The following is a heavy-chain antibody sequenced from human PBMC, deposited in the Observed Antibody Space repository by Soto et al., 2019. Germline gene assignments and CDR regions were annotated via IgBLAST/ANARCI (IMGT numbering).Heavy chain of an antibody. CDR3: ASHVDIVATIFDY. J-gene: IGHJ4*02. V-gene: IGHV4-30-4*08. CDR2: IYYSGST. D-gene: IGHD5-12*01. CDR1: GGSISSGDYY. Sequence: SETLSLTCTVSGGSISSGDYYWSWIRQHPGKGLEWIGYIYYSGSTYYNPSLKSRVTISVDTSKNQFSLKLSSVTAADTAVYYCASHVDIVATIFDYWGQGTLVTAPQ.